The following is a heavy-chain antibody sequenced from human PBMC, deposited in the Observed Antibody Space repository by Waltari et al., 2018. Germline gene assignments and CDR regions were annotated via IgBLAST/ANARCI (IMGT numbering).Heavy chain of an antibody. Sequence: QVQLQESGPGLVKPSETLSLTCTVSGGAISSYSWSWIRQPAGKGLEWIGLIETSGRTNYNPSRTSRVTKSVDTSKNQFSLKLSSVTAADTAVYYCASTVTPYYFDYWGQGTLVTVSS. D-gene: IGHD4-4*01. J-gene: IGHJ4*02. CDR3: ASTVTPYYFDY. CDR1: GGAISSYS. CDR2: IETSGRT. V-gene: IGHV4-4*07.